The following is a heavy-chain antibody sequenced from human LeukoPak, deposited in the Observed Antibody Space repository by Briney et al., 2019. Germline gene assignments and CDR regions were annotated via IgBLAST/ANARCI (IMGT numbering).Heavy chain of an antibody. D-gene: IGHD3-22*01. Sequence: SETLSLTCAVYGGSFSGYYWSWIRQPPGKGLEWIGEINHSGSTNYNPSLKSRVTISVDTSKSQFSLKLSSVTAADTAVYYCASSRLFLDYWGQGTLVTVSS. J-gene: IGHJ4*02. V-gene: IGHV4-34*01. CDR2: INHSGST. CDR1: GGSFSGYY. CDR3: ASSRLFLDY.